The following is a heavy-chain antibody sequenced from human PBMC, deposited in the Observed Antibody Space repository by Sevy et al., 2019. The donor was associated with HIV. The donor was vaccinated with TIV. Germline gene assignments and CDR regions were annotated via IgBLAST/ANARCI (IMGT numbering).Heavy chain of an antibody. Sequence: GGSLRLSCADSGFSFSTYWMHWVRQAPGKGLEWVANIKQDESEKYYVASVKGRFTISRDNAKNSVYLEMNSLRPEDTAIYYCAKGNSGSFDYWGQGTLVTVSS. CDR3: AKGNSGSFDY. CDR1: GFSFSTYW. V-gene: IGHV3-7*01. J-gene: IGHJ4*02. D-gene: IGHD3-22*01. CDR2: IKQDESEK.